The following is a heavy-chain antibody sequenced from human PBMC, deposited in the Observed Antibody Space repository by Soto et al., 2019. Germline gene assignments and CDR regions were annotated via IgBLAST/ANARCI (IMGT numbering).Heavy chain of an antibody. CDR1: GGSISSGGYY. V-gene: IGHV4-31*03. Sequence: PSETLSLTCTVSGGSISSGGYYWSWIRQHPGKGLEWIGYIYYSGSTYYNPSLKSRVTISVDTSKNQFSLKLSSVTAADTAVYYCARVMYYYDSSGYYPVYFQHWGQGTLVTVSS. J-gene: IGHJ1*01. D-gene: IGHD3-22*01. CDR2: IYYSGST. CDR3: ARVMYYYDSSGYYPVYFQH.